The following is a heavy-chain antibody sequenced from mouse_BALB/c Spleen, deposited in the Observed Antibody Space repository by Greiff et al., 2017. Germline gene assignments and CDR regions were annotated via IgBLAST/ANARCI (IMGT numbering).Heavy chain of an antibody. Sequence: EVKLMESGGGLVKLGGSLKLSCAASGFTFSSYYMSWVRQTPEKRLELVAAINSNGGSTYYPDTVKGRVTISRDNAKNTLYLQMSSLKSEDTALYYCARRGITTYYFDYWGQGTTLTVSS. D-gene: IGHD2-4*01. CDR2: INSNGGST. J-gene: IGHJ2*01. CDR3: ARRGITTYYFDY. V-gene: IGHV5-6-2*01. CDR1: GFTFSSYY.